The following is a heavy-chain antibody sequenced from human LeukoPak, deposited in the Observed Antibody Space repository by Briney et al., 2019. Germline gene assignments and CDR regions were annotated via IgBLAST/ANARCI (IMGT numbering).Heavy chain of an antibody. CDR3: ARNFYGSGTFED. D-gene: IGHD3-10*01. J-gene: IGHJ4*02. CDR1: GYTFTNYD. V-gene: IGHV1-8*01. Sequence: ASVKVSCKASGYTFTNYDINWVRQAPGQGLEWMGWMSPNSGDTGYAQKFQGRVTVTRNTSIGTAYLELSSLKSDDTAVYYCARNFYGSGTFEDWGQGTVVTVSS. CDR2: MSPNSGDT.